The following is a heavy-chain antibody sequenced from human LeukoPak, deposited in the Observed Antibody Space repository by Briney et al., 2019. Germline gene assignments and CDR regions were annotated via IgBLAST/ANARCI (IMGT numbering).Heavy chain of an antibody. CDR1: GFSFSDYY. CDR2: IHSSGNDI. J-gene: IGHJ6*02. V-gene: IGHV3-11*01. Sequence: GGSLRLSCAASGFSFSDYYMSWIRQAPGKGLEWVSHIHSSGNDIYYADSVKGRFTISRDNAKNSAFLQMNSLRAEDTAVYYCARGHYGLDVWGQGTTVTVSS. CDR3: ARGHYGLDV.